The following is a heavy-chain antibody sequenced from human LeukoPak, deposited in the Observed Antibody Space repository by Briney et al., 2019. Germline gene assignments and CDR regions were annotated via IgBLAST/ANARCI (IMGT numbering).Heavy chain of an antibody. CDR1: GGSISSSNW. V-gene: IGHV4-4*02. CDR2: INHSGST. D-gene: IGHD1-26*01. J-gene: IGHJ4*02. Sequence: SGTLSLTCAVSGGSISSSNWWSWVRQPPGKGLEWIGEINHSGSTNYNPSLKSRVTISVDTSKNQFSLKLSSVTAADTAVYYCARVRSGVRASRYFDYWGQGTLVTVSS. CDR3: ARVRSGVRASRYFDY.